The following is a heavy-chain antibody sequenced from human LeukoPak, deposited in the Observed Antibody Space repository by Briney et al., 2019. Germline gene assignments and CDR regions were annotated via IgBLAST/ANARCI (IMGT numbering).Heavy chain of an antibody. CDR2: IYYSGST. J-gene: IGHJ5*02. CDR1: GGSISSYY. Sequence: SETLSLTCTVSGGSISSYYWSWIRQPPGRGLEWIGYIYYSGSTNYNPSLKSRVTISVDTSKNQFSLNLSSVTAADTAMYYCARHGEHCSGGSCYTGNWFDPWGQGSQVTVSS. CDR3: ARHGEHCSGGSCYTGNWFDP. V-gene: IGHV4-59*08. D-gene: IGHD2-15*01.